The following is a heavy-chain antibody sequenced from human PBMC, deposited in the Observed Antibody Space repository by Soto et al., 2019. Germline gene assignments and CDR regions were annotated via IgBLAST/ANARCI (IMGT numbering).Heavy chain of an antibody. CDR1: GGSISGYY. J-gene: IGHJ5*02. Sequence: QVQLQESGPGLVKPSGTLSLTCSVSGGSISGYYWSWIRQPAGKGLEYIGRVYSSGSTNYSPSLNSRVTMSVDTSQNQFSLKLSSVTAADTAVYYCARDQHSGGSFRWFDPWGRGTLVTVSS. CDR3: ARDQHSGGSFRWFDP. CDR2: VYSSGST. V-gene: IGHV4-4*07. D-gene: IGHD2-15*01.